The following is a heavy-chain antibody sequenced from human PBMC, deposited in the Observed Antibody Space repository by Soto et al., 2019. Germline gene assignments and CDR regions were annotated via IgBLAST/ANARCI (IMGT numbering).Heavy chain of an antibody. CDR1: GCTFTSYG. D-gene: IGHD6-19*01. CDR3: ARDIAVAGTLYYGMDV. Sequence: ASVKVSCKGSGCTFTSYGISWVRQAPGQGLEWMGWISAYNGNTNYAQKLQGRVTMTTDTSTSTAYMELRSLRSDDTAVYYCARDIAVAGTLYYGMDVWGQGTTVTVSS. V-gene: IGHV1-18*01. CDR2: ISAYNGNT. J-gene: IGHJ6*02.